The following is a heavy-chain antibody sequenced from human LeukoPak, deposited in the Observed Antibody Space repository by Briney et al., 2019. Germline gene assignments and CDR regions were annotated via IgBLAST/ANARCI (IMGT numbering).Heavy chain of an antibody. CDR2: IYYSGST. V-gene: IGHV4-39*07. Sequence: SETLSLTCTLSRGSFISSSYYWGWVRQPPGKGLEWIGSIYYSGSTSYNPSLKSRVTISVNTSKTQFSLKLRSVTAADTAVYYCARASGITMIVVLNHDAFDMWGHGTMVTVS. CDR1: RGSFISSSYY. D-gene: IGHD3-22*01. CDR3: ARASGITMIVVLNHDAFDM. J-gene: IGHJ3*02.